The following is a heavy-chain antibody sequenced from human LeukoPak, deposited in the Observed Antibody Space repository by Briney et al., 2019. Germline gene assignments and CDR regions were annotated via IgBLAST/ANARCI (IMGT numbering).Heavy chain of an antibody. CDR2: FSSNGGST. CDR3: ARGNWNYGLWFDP. V-gene: IGHV3-64*01. CDR1: GFTFSSYA. J-gene: IGHJ5*02. D-gene: IGHD1-7*01. Sequence: GRSLRLSCAASGFTFSSYAMHWVPQAPGKGLEYVSAFSSNGGSTNYANSVKGRFTISRDNSKNTLYLQMGSLRAEDMAVYYCARGNWNYGLWFDPWGQGTLVTVSS.